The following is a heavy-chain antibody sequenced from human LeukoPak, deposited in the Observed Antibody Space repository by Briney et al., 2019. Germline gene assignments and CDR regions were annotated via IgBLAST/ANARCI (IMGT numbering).Heavy chain of an antibody. CDR3: AKDVDYGDYVVY. J-gene: IGHJ4*02. D-gene: IGHD4-17*01. Sequence: PGGSLRLSCAASGFTFSSYSMNWVRQAPGKGLEWVSGISGSGGSTYYADSVKGRLTISRDNSKNTLYLQMNSLRAEDTAIYYCAKDVDYGDYVVYWGQGTLVTVSS. CDR1: GFTFSSYS. CDR2: ISGSGGST. V-gene: IGHV3-23*01.